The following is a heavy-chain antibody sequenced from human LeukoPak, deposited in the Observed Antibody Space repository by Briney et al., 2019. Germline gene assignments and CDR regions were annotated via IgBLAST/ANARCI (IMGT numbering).Heavy chain of an antibody. V-gene: IGHV3-30*02. CDR2: IRYDGSNK. J-gene: IGHJ4*02. CDR3: AKDPRVDGYPAPHFVC. D-gene: IGHD3-22*01. CDR1: GFTFSSYD. Sequence: PAGSLRLSCAASGFTFSSYDMHWVRQAPGKGLEWVAFIRYDGSNKYYADSVKGRFTSSRDNSKNTLYLQMNSLRAEDTAVYYCAKDPRVDGYPAPHFVCWGQGTMVSV.